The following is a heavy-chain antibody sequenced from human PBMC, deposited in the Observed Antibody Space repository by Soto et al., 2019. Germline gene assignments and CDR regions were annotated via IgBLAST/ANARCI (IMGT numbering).Heavy chain of an antibody. CDR1: VFPFGANA. Sequence: EVQVLESGGGLVQPGGSLRLSCVVSVFPFGANAMSWVRQAPGKGLEWVSGLSNTGRRTSYADSVKGRFNISRDNSENTVYLEMSSLRVEDTAVYYCATEMGATQGPFENWGQGTLVTVSS. J-gene: IGHJ4*02. CDR3: ATEMGATQGPFEN. V-gene: IGHV3-23*01. D-gene: IGHD1-26*01. CDR2: LSNTGRRT.